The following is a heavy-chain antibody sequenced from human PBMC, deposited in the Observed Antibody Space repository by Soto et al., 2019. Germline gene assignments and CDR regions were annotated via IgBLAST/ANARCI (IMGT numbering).Heavy chain of an antibody. J-gene: IGHJ4*02. Sequence: VESLKISCNGSGYRFTSYWIGWVRQMPGKGLEWMGIIYLGDSNTRYSPSFQGQVTISADKSISTAYLQWSSLKASDTAIYYCARQEYCSSTSCYTVDSWGQGTLVTVS. CDR1: GYRFTSYW. CDR3: ARQEYCSSTSCYTVDS. D-gene: IGHD2-2*02. V-gene: IGHV5-51*01. CDR2: IYLGDSNT.